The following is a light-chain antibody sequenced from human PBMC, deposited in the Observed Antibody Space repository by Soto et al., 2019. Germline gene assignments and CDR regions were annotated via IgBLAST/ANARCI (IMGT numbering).Light chain of an antibody. Sequence: QSALNQPASVSGSPGQSITISCTGTSSDVGGYNYVSWYQQHPGKAPKFMIYDVSNRPSGVSTRFSGSKSGNTASLTISGLQAEDEADYYCCSYTTSNTRQIVFGTGTKLTVL. J-gene: IGLJ1*01. CDR2: DVS. CDR3: CSYTTSNTRQIV. CDR1: SSDVGGYNY. V-gene: IGLV2-14*01.